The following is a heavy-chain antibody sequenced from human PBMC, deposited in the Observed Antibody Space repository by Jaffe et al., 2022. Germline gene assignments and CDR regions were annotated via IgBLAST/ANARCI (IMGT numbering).Heavy chain of an antibody. D-gene: IGHD2-15*01. CDR1: GFSLSTSGMC. J-gene: IGHJ2*01. CDR3: ARSRGVVAAYWYFDL. V-gene: IGHV2-70*01. CDR2: IDWDDDK. Sequence: QVTLRESGPALVKPTQTLTLTCTFSGFSLSTSGMCVSWIRQPPGKALEWLALIDWDDDKYYSTSLKTRLTISKDTSKNQVVLTMTNMDPVDTATYYCARSRGVVAAYWYFDLWGRGTLVTVSS.